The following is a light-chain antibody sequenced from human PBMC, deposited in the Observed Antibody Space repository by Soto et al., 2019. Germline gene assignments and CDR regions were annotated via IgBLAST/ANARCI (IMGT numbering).Light chain of an antibody. Sequence: DIQMTQSPSTLSASVGDRVTITCRASQSISSWLAWYQQKPGKAPKLLIYDASSLESGVPSRFSGSGSGTEFTLTISSLQPDDFATYYCQHSYTTPPWTFGQGTKVEIK. CDR1: QSISSW. CDR2: DAS. CDR3: QHSYTTPPWT. J-gene: IGKJ1*01. V-gene: IGKV1-5*01.